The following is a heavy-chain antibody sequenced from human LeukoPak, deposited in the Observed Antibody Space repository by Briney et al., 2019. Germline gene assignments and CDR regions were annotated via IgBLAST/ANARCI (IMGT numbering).Heavy chain of an antibody. CDR2: ISAYNGNT. J-gene: IGHJ5*02. CDR1: GYTFTSYG. Sequence: ASVKVSCKASGYTFTSYGISWVRQAPGQGLEWMGWISAYNGNTNYAQKLRGRVTMTTDTSTSTAYMELRSLRSDDTAVYYCARDGYSSGWYVGWFDPWGQGTLVTVSS. D-gene: IGHD6-19*01. V-gene: IGHV1-18*01. CDR3: ARDGYSSGWYVGWFDP.